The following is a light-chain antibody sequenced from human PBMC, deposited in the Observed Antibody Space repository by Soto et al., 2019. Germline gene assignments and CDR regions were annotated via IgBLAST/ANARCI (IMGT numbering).Light chain of an antibody. J-gene: IGLJ1*01. CDR1: SSDVGAYNF. Sequence: QSALTQPASVSGSPGQSITISCTGTSSDVGAYNFVSWYQHYPDKAPKVVIYDVANRPSGVSYRFSASKSGNTASLTISGLQAEDEADYYCLSFTSSNTDVFGPGTKLTVL. CDR2: DVA. V-gene: IGLV2-14*03. CDR3: LSFTSSNTDV.